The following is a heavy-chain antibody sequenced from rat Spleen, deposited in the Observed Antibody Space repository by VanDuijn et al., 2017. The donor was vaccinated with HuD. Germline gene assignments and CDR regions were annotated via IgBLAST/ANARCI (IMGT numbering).Heavy chain of an antibody. D-gene: IGHD1-12*02. V-gene: IGHV5-17*01. J-gene: IGHJ3*01. Sequence: EVQLVESGGGLVQPGRSLKLSCAASGFTFSDYAMAWVRQAPKKGLEWVATIIYDGSSTYYRDSVKGRFTISRDNAKSTLYLQMDSLRSEDTATYYCARTGDDGPRFDWFAYWGQGTLVTVSS. CDR3: ARTGDDGPRFDWFAY. CDR1: GFTFSDYA. CDR2: IIYDGSST.